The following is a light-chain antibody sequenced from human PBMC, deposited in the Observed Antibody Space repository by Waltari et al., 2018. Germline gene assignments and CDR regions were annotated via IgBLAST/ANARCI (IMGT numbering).Light chain of an antibody. CDR3: ATWDNSLTDVV. CDR2: DND. J-gene: IGLJ2*01. Sequence: QSVLTQPPSVSAAPGQKVTISCSGGTSNIGNYYVSWYQHLPGAAPKLLIYDNDKRPSGIPDRFSASRSGTSATLGITGRQIGDEADYYCATWDNSLTDVVFGGGTKLTVL. CDR1: TSNIGNYY. V-gene: IGLV1-51*01.